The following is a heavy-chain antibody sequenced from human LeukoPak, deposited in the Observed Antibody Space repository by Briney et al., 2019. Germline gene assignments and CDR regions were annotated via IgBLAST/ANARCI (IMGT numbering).Heavy chain of an antibody. J-gene: IGHJ4*02. CDR2: IKQDGSEK. CDR3: ARVRDYGDFPFYFDY. Sequence: GGSLRLSCAASGFTFSSYWMSWVRQAPGKGLEWLANIKQDGSEKYYVDSVKGRFTISRDNAKNSLYLQMNSLRAEDTAVYYCARVRDYGDFPFYFDYWGQGTLVTVSS. D-gene: IGHD4-17*01. V-gene: IGHV3-7*01. CDR1: GFTFSSYW.